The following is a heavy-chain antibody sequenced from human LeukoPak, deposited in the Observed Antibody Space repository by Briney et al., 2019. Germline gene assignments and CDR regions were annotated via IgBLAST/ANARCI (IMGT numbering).Heavy chain of an antibody. Sequence: PSQTLSLTCTVSGGSISSGNYFWSWIRQPAGKGLEWIGRIYTSGSTNYNPSLKSRVTISVDTSKNQFSLKLSSVTAADTAVYYCARHGVLRYFDSYNWFDPWGQGTLVTVSS. CDR2: IYTSGST. CDR3: ARHGVLRYFDSYNWFDP. D-gene: IGHD3-9*01. V-gene: IGHV4-61*02. J-gene: IGHJ5*02. CDR1: GGSISSGNYF.